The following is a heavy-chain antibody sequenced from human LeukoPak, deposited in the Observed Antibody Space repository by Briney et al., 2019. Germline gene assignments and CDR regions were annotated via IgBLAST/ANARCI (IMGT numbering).Heavy chain of an antibody. V-gene: IGHV1-8*01. CDR1: GYTFTSYD. CDR2: MNPNSGNT. Sequence: GASVKVSCKASGYTFTSYDINWVRQATGQGLEWMGWMNPNSGNTGYVQKFQGRVTMTRNTSISTAYMELSSLRSEDTAVYYCARVLAADDGLYNWFDPWGQGTLVTVSS. J-gene: IGHJ5*02. CDR3: ARVLAADDGLYNWFDP. D-gene: IGHD6-13*01.